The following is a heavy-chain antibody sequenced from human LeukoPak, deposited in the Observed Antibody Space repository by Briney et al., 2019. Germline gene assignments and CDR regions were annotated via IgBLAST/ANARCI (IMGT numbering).Heavy chain of an antibody. Sequence: GGSLRLSCVASGFAFSTYWMHWVRQAPGKGLEWVSRLDRDGTTTSYADSVYGRFTISRDNAKSTLYLQMRSLRAEDTAVYYCVRDTENIGYDAFEFWGHGTLVTVSS. V-gene: IGHV3-74*01. J-gene: IGHJ5*01. CDR1: GFAFSTYW. CDR3: VRDTENIGYDAFEF. CDR2: LDRDGTTT. D-gene: IGHD2/OR15-2a*01.